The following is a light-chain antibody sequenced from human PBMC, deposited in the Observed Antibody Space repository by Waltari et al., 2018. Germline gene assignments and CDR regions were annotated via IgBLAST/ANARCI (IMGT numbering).Light chain of an antibody. CDR2: DTS. J-gene: IGKJ2*01. CDR3: QHSNGPPMYT. Sequence: EIVLTQSPGTLSLSPGERATLSCRASQTVSSSFLAWYQQKPGQAPILLIYDTSSRATSIPDRFSGSGSGTDFTLTISRLEPEDFAVYYCQHSNGPPMYTFGQGTKLEIK. CDR1: QTVSSSF. V-gene: IGKV3-20*01.